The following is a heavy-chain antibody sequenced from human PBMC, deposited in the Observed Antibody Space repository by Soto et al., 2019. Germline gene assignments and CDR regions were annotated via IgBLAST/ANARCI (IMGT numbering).Heavy chain of an antibody. Sequence: QVQLVQSGAEVKKPGASVKVSCKASGYTFTNYYMHWVRQAPGQGLEWMGLINPSGGSTSYAQNFQGRVTMIRDTSTSTVYIELSSLRSEDTAVYYCARDNRGTVGATPEYYFDYWGQGTLVTVSS. CDR1: GYTFTNYY. V-gene: IGHV1-46*01. D-gene: IGHD1-26*01. J-gene: IGHJ4*02. CDR2: INPSGGST. CDR3: ARDNRGTVGATPEYYFDY.